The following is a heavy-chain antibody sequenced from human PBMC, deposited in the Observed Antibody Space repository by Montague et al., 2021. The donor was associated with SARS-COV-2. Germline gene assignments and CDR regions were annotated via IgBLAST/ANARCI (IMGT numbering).Heavy chain of an antibody. Sequence: SETLSLTCTVSGASISSYYWSWIRQPPGKGLEWIGYIYYSGRTNYNPSRKSRVTISVDTSKNQFSLKLSSVTAADTAVYYCARGSGWMGNAFDIWGQGTMVTVSS. D-gene: IGHD6-19*01. CDR3: ARGSGWMGNAFDI. J-gene: IGHJ3*02. CDR2: IYYSGRT. V-gene: IGHV4-59*01. CDR1: GASISSYY.